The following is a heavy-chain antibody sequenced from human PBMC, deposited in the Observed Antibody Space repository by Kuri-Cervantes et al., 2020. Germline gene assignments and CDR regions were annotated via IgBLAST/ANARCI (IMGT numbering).Heavy chain of an antibody. D-gene: IGHD4-17*01. CDR1: GFTFSSYE. V-gene: IGHV3-NL1*01. CDR2: ISWNSGGI. CDR3: AKGYGDYDY. J-gene: IGHJ4*02. Sequence: GESLKISCAASGFTFSSYEMNWVRQAPGKGLEWVSGISWNSGGIGHADSVKGRFTISRDNSKNTLYLQMNSLRAEDTAVYYCAKGYGDYDYWGQGTLVTVSS.